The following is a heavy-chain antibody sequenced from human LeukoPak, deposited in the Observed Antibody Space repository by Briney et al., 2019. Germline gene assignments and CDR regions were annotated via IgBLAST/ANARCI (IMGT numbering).Heavy chain of an antibody. CDR3: ARRPYTSGWYYYFDY. CDR2: IYYSGST. J-gene: IGHJ4*02. CDR1: GFAFSNYA. D-gene: IGHD6-19*01. Sequence: PGGSLRLSCAASGFAFSNYAMNWVRQAPGKGLEWIGSIYYSGSTYYNPSLKSRVTISVDTSKNQFSLRLSSVTAADTAVYYCARRPYTSGWYYYFDYWGQGTLVTVSS. V-gene: IGHV4-39*01.